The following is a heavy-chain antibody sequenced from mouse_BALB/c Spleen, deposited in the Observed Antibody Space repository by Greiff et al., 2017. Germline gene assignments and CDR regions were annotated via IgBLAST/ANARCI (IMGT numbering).Heavy chain of an antibody. Sequence: VKLQESGAELAKPGASVKMSCKASGYTFTSYWMHWVKQRPGQGLEWIGYINPSTGYTEYNQKFKDKATLTADKSSSTAYMQLSSLTSEDSAVYYCARNPDGYYVPMDYWGQGTSVTVSS. D-gene: IGHD2-3*01. CDR2: INPSTGYT. CDR3: ARNPDGYYVPMDY. CDR1: GYTFTSYW. V-gene: IGHV1-7*01. J-gene: IGHJ4*01.